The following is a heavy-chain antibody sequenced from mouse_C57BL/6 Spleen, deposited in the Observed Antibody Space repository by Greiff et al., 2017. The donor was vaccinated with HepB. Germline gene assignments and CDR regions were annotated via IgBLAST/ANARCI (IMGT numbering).Heavy chain of an antibody. CDR3: ARDALNYYAMDY. CDR2: SRNKANDYTT. CDR1: GFTFSDFY. Sequence: EVHLVESGGGLVQSGRSLRLSCATSGFTFSDFYMEWVRQAPGKGLEWIAASRNKANDYTTEYSASVKGRFIVSRDTSQSILYLQMNALRAEDTAIYYCARDALNYYAMDYWGQGTSVTVSS. V-gene: IGHV7-1*01. J-gene: IGHJ4*01.